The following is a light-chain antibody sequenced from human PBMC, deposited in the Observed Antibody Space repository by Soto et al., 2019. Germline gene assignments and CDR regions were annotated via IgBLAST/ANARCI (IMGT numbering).Light chain of an antibody. J-gene: IGLJ3*02. CDR3: QSYGASLSGWV. Sequence: QSVLTQPPSVSGAPGQRVTISCTGSSSNIGAVYDVHWYQQLPGTAPKLLIYGNSNRPSGVPDRLSGSKSGTSASLAITGLQAEDEADYYCQSYGASLSGWVFGGGTQLTVL. CDR2: GNS. V-gene: IGLV1-40*01. CDR1: SSNIGAVYD.